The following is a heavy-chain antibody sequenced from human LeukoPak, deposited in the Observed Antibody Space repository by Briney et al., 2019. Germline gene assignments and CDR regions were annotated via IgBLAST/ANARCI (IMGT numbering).Heavy chain of an antibody. CDR3: AKDAAYDFWSGYTYFDY. Sequence: GRSLRLSCAASGFTFSSYGMHWVRQAPGKGLEWVAVISYDGSNKYYADSVKGRFTISRDNSKNTLYLLMNSLRAEDTAVYYCAKDAAYDFWSGYTYFDYWGQGTLVTVSS. CDR1: GFTFSSYG. D-gene: IGHD3-3*01. CDR2: ISYDGSNK. J-gene: IGHJ4*02. V-gene: IGHV3-30*18.